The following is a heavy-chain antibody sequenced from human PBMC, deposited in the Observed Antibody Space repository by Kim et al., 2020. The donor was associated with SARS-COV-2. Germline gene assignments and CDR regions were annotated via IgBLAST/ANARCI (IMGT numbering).Heavy chain of an antibody. CDR3: ARDRGGSAIFGLARQPGY. CDR2: INPSGGST. J-gene: IGHJ4*02. Sequence: ASVKVSCKASGYTFTSYYMHWVRQAPGQGLEWMGIINPSGGSTSYAQKFQGRVTMTRDTSTSTVYMELSSLRSEDTAVYYCARDRGGSAIFGLARQPGYWGQGTLVTVSS. D-gene: IGHD3-3*01. CDR1: GYTFTSYY. V-gene: IGHV1-46*01.